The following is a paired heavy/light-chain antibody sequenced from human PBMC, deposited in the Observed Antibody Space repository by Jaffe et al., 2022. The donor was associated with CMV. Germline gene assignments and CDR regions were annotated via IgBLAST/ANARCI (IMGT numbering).Heavy chain of an antibody. Sequence: EVQLVQSGAEVKKPGESLRISCKGSGYNFINFWINWVRQMPGEGLEWMGRIDPSDSLTSYNPSFEGHVTISVDKSTTTAYLQWSSLKASDMATYYCVRQGYDYRSGYFFWRYMDVWGKGTTVTVSS. CDR1: GYNFINFW. CDR3: VRQGYDYRSGYFFWRYMDV. J-gene: IGHJ6*03. D-gene: IGHD3-3*01. CDR2: IDPSDSLT. V-gene: IGHV5-10-1*03.
Light chain of an antibody. V-gene: IGKV4-1*01. J-gene: IGKJ3*01. CDR1: QSVFYNSYSKNY. Sequence: DIVMTQSPDSLTVSLGERATINCKSSQSVFYNSYSKNYLAWYQQKSGQPPKLLISWASTRESGASERFSGRGSGTDFTLTISNLQAEDVALYYCQQYLTTPITFGPGTKVEI. CDR2: WAS. CDR3: QQYLTTPIT.